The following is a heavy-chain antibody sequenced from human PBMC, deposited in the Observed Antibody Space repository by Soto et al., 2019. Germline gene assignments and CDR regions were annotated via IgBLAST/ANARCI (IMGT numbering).Heavy chain of an antibody. Sequence: ASLPVSCKACCYGFNSNGSCWVRRAPGQGLEWMGWISAYNGNTNYAQKLQGRVTMTTDTSTSTAYMELSSLRADDTAVYYCARDLSGYCSGGSCYAGGDAFDIWGQGRTVTVS. CDR1: CYGFNSNG. J-gene: IGHJ3*02. D-gene: IGHD2-15*01. CDR2: ISAYNGNT. V-gene: IGHV1-18*04. CDR3: ARDLSGYCSGGSCYAGGDAFDI.